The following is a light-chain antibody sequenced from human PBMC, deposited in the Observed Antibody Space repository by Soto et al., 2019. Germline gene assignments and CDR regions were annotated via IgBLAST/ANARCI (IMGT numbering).Light chain of an antibody. Sequence: DIQMTQTPSSLSASVGDRVNITCRASQSISSYLNWYQQKPGKAPKLLVYAASRLQSGVPSRFSGTGSGTDFTLTISSLQPEDFATYYCQQYHSYSPFTFGPGTKVDIK. V-gene: IGKV1-39*01. CDR1: QSISSY. CDR3: QQYHSYSPFT. J-gene: IGKJ3*01. CDR2: AAS.